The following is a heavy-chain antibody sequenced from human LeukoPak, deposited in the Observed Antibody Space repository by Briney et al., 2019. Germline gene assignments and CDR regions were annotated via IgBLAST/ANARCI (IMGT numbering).Heavy chain of an antibody. V-gene: IGHV4-59*13. J-gene: IGHJ4*02. D-gene: IGHD7-27*01. CDR3: ASVAELGIDY. CDR2: VYFSGST. Sequence: PSETLSLTCTVSGGSLSNYYWSWIRQAPGKGLEWIGYVYFSGSTNYNPSLKSRVTISLDTSKNQFSLRLSSVTAADTAIYYCASVAELGIDYWGQGTLVTVSS. CDR1: GGSLSNYY.